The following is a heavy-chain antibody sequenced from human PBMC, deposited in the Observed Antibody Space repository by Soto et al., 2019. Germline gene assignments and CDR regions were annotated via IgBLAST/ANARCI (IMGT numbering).Heavy chain of an antibody. V-gene: IGHV1-2*04. J-gene: IGHJ6*02. CDR2: INPNSGGT. CDR3: ARGVVVVVAATRDYYYGVDV. CDR1: GYTFTGYY. D-gene: IGHD2-15*01. Sequence: GASVKVSCKASGYTFTGYYMHWVRQAPGQGLEWMGWINPNSGGTNYAQKFQGWVTMTRDTSISTAYMELSRLRSDDTAVYYCARGVVVVVAATRDYYYGVDVWGQGTTVTVSS.